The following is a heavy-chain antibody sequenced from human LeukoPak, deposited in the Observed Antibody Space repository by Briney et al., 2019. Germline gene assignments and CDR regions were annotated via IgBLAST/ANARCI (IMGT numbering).Heavy chain of an antibody. D-gene: IGHD6-19*01. J-gene: IGHJ3*01. CDR1: GGSLSSGGYY. CDR3: ARDLGPKYSDSSDLVGDALDL. V-gene: IGHV4-31*03. Sequence: SQTLSLTCTVSGGSLSSGGYYWSWIRQHPGKGLEWLGYIYHSGSTSSGSTYYNPSLKSRIAISADTSKNQFSLKLNSVTAADTAVYFCARDLGPKYSDSSDLVGDALDLWGQGTRVTVSS. CDR2: IYHSGSTSSGST.